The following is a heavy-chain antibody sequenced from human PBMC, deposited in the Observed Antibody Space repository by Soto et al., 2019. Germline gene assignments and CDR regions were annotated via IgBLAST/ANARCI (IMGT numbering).Heavy chain of an antibody. V-gene: IGHV3-23*01. CDR3: AKVLRFLEWLFDY. D-gene: IGHD3-3*01. Sequence: GGSLRLSCAASGFTFSSYAMSWVRQDPGKGLEKVSDISGSGSSKYYADSVKGRFTISRDNSKNTLYLQMNSLRVEYTAVYYCAKVLRFLEWLFDYWGQGTLVTVSS. CDR2: ISGSGSSK. J-gene: IGHJ4*02. CDR1: GFTFSSYA.